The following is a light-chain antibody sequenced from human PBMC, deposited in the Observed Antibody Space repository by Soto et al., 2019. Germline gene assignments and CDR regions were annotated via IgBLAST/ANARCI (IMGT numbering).Light chain of an antibody. Sequence: DIQMTQSPSTLSASVGDRVTITCGARQNIRNWLAWYRQKPGKAPELLIYEASSLESGVPSRFSGSGTGTELSLTISSLQPDDCATYYCQQYSNYPYTFGQGTKLEIK. J-gene: IGKJ2*01. CDR2: EAS. V-gene: IGKV1-5*03. CDR1: QNIRNW. CDR3: QQYSNYPYT.